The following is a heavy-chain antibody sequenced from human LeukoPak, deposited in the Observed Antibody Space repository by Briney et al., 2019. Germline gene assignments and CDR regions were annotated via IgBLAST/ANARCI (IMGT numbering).Heavy chain of an antibody. CDR2: INHSGST. CDR1: GGSFSGYY. J-gene: IGHJ4*02. V-gene: IGHV4-34*01. D-gene: IGHD3-10*01. CDR3: ARVRGSFDH. Sequence: SETLSLTCAVYGGSFSGYYWSWIRQPPGKGLEWIGEINHSGSTNYNPSLKSRVTISVDTSKNQFSLKLSSVTAADTAVYYCARVRGSFDHWGQGILVTVSS.